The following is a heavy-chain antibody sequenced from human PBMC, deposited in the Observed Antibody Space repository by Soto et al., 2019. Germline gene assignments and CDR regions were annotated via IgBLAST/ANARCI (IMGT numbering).Heavy chain of an antibody. D-gene: IGHD2-2*01. J-gene: IGHJ5*02. CDR2: ISLYSDGT. CDR1: GYTFSNYC. Sequence: ASVKVSCKTSGYTFSNYCITWVRQAPGQPLEWLGWISLYSDGTNYAQKFQGRVSMTTDTSATTAYMELRSLRSDDTAVYYCARVVPGAEAWFGPWGQGTLVTVSS. V-gene: IGHV1-18*01. CDR3: ARVVPGAEAWFGP.